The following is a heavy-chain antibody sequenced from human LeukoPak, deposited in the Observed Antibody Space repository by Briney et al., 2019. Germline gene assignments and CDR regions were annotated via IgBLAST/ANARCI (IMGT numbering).Heavy chain of an antibody. CDR2: ISFDRTNK. J-gene: IGHJ4*02. V-gene: IGHV3-30*03. Sequence: PGRSLRLSCAASGFTFRSYAMHWVRQAPGKGLEWVAVISFDRTNKYYADSVKGRFTISRDNSKNTLDLQMNSLTTEDTAVYYCARPPSIFGVVTTDYWGQGSPVIVSS. CDR1: GFTFRSYA. D-gene: IGHD3-3*01. CDR3: ARPPSIFGVVTTDY.